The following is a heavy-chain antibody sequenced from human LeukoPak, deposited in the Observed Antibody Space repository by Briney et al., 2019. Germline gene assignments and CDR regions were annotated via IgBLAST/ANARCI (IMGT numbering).Heavy chain of an antibody. V-gene: IGHV3-23*01. Sequence: GGSLRLSCAASGFTFTSYAMSWVRQAPGKGLEWVSTISGSGGSTYYADSVKGRFTISRDNSKNTLYLQMNSLRAEDTAVYYCAKQLVSIYYFDYWGQGTLVTVSS. D-gene: IGHD3-10*01. CDR3: AKQLVSIYYFDY. CDR1: GFTFTSYA. CDR2: ISGSGGST. J-gene: IGHJ4*02.